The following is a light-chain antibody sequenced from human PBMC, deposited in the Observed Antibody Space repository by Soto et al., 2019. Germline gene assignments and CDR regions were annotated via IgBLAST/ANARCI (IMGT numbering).Light chain of an antibody. CDR2: GAS. J-gene: IGKJ1*01. Sequence: EIVLTQSPGTVSLSPMEGASASCRGSQSVSSSYLAWYQQKPGQAPRLLIYGASSRATGIPDRFSGSGSGTDFTLTISRLEPEDFAVYYCQQYGSSPRTFGQGTKVDIK. CDR3: QQYGSSPRT. CDR1: QSVSSSY. V-gene: IGKV3-20*01.